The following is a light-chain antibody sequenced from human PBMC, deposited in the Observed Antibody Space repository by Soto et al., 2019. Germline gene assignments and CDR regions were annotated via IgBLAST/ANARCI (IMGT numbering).Light chain of an antibody. CDR1: SSGIGTFNL. CDR2: EVN. CDR3: YSFAGFNTQ. V-gene: IGLV2-23*02. J-gene: IGLJ2*01. Sequence: QSALTQPASVSGSPGQSIAISCTGNSSGIGTFNLVSWYQQHPGKAPNLIIYEVNKRPSGISSRFSASKSGNTASLTISGLQAEDEADYYCYSFAGFNTQFGGGTKLTVL.